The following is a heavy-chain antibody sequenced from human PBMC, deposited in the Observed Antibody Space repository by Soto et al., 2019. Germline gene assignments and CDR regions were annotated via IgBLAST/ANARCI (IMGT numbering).Heavy chain of an antibody. CDR1: GYSFTTYW. J-gene: IGHJ6*02. D-gene: IGHD5-12*01. Sequence: PGESLKISCKGSGYSFTTYWINWVRQMPGKGLEWVGRIDPNDSYTSYSPSFQGHVTISADKSIKTAYLQWSSLKASDTAMYYCAIRRRTDHIGYGPLMYYYYGVDVWGQGTTVTVSS. CDR3: AIRRRTDHIGYGPLMYYYYGVDV. CDR2: IDPNDSYT. V-gene: IGHV5-10-1*01.